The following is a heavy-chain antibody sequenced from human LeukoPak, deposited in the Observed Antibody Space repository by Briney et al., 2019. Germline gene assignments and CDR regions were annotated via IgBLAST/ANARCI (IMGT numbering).Heavy chain of an antibody. CDR2: IYYSGST. D-gene: IGHD3-10*01. V-gene: IGHV4-59*12. Sequence: SETLSLTCTVSGGSISSYYWSWVRQPPGKGLEWIGYIYYSGSTNYNPPLKSRVTMSVDTSKNQFSLKLSSVTAADTAAYYCARDTVDYGSGSYANNWFDPWGQGTLVTVSS. CDR1: GGSISSYY. J-gene: IGHJ5*02. CDR3: ARDTVDYGSGSYANNWFDP.